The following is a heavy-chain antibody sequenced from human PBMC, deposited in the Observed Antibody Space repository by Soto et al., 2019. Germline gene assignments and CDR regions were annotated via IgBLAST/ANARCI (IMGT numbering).Heavy chain of an antibody. Sequence: VQLVESGGGLVKPGGSLRLSCAAPGFTLKYAWVNWVRQAPGKGLEWVGRIKSISDGGTTDYAAPVKGRFTISRDDSENTLYLQMNSLKTEDAALYHCTILSGSHASWGQGTLDTVSS. D-gene: IGHD1-26*01. J-gene: IGHJ5*02. V-gene: IGHV3-15*07. CDR2: IKSISDGGTT. CDR3: TILSGSHAS. CDR1: GFTLKYAW.